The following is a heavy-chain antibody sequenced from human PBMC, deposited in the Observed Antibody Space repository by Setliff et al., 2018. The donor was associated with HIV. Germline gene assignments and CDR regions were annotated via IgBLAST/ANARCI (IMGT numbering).Heavy chain of an antibody. D-gene: IGHD3-10*01. CDR3: ARAGGSGSYYWVDP. V-gene: IGHV4-30-4*08. Sequence: SETLSLTCTVSGGSISSGDYFWSWIRQPPGKGLEWIGYIYYSGSTYYNPSLKSRVTISVDTSKNQFSLKLSSVTAADTAVYYFARAGGSGSYYWVDPWGQGTLVTVSS. J-gene: IGHJ5*02. CDR1: GGSISSGDYF. CDR2: IYYSGST.